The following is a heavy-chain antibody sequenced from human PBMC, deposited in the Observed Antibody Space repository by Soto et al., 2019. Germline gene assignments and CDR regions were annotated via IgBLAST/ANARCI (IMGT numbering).Heavy chain of an antibody. CDR1: GFTFSSYW. CDR2: INSAGSAS. D-gene: IGHD5-18*01. J-gene: IGHJ4*02. Sequence: EVQLVESGGGLVQPGGSLRLSCVGSGFTFSSYWMHWVRQVPGKGPVWVSRINSAGSASSYVDFVKGRFTVSRDNAKNTLYLEMNSLSAEDTAVYYCETGGDRYGWGYWGQGTLVTFSS. V-gene: IGHV3-74*01. CDR3: ETGGDRYGWGY.